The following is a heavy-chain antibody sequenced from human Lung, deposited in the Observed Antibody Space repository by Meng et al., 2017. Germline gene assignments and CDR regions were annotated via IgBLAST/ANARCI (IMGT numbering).Heavy chain of an antibody. D-gene: IGHD2-21*01. CDR1: GGSMSSGNYY. Sequence: QVQLRESGPGLVKPSQTLSLTFTVSGGSMSSGNYYWSWIRQPPGKGLEWIGYIHHSGSAYYNPSLKSRVSISVDTSKNQFSLNLNSMTAADTAVYYCASFDHIPRRNYFDYWGQGTLVTVSS. CDR2: IHHSGSA. J-gene: IGHJ4*02. V-gene: IGHV4-30-4*01. CDR3: ASFDHIPRRNYFDY.